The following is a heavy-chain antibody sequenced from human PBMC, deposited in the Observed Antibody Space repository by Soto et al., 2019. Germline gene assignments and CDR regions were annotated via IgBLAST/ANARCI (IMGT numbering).Heavy chain of an antibody. CDR3: ARDVLRSNYYGMDV. CDR1: GGSISSGGYY. J-gene: IGHJ6*02. CDR2: IYYSGST. D-gene: IGHD3-3*01. V-gene: IGHV4-31*03. Sequence: SETLSLTCTVSGGSISSGGYYWSWIRQHPGKGLEWIGYIYYSGSTYYNPSLKSRVTISVDTSKNQFSLKLSSVTAADTAVYYCARDVLRSNYYGMDVWGQGTTVTVSS.